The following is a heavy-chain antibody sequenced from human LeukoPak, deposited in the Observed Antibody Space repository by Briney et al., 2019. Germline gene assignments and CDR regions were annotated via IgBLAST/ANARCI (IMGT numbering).Heavy chain of an antibody. Sequence: SETLSLTCTVSGCSISSYYWSWIRQPPGKGLEWIGYIYYSGSTNYNPSLKSRVTISVDTSKNQFSLKLSSVTAADTAVYYCARVRYYYDSSGSQYNWFDPWGQGTLVTVSS. CDR2: IYYSGST. V-gene: IGHV4-59*01. CDR1: GCSISSYY. CDR3: ARVRYYYDSSGSQYNWFDP. D-gene: IGHD3-22*01. J-gene: IGHJ5*02.